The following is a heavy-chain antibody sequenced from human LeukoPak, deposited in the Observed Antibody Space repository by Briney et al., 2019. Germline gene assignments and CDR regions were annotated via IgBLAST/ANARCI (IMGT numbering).Heavy chain of an antibody. CDR2: IYHSGST. V-gene: IGHV4-38-2*01. D-gene: IGHD4-11*01. J-gene: IGHJ4*02. CDR3: ARRYSNYFFDY. Sequence: PSETLSLTCGVSAYSITSGYYWAWLRQPPGKGLEWIGNIYHSGSTYYNPSLKSRVTISVDTSKNQFSLKLSSVTAADTAVYYCARRYSNYFFDYWGQGTLVTVSS. CDR1: AYSITSGYY.